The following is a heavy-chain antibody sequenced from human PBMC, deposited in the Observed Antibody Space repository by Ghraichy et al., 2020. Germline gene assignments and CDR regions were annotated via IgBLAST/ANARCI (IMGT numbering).Heavy chain of an antibody. CDR3: IFGELGDS. V-gene: IGHV3-15*01. J-gene: IGHJ4*02. Sequence: GESLNISCAASGFSFSQTFMSWVRQAPGRGPEWVGRIKTRAVGGTTDYAAPVRGRFIISRDDSKSTVYLQMNSLKVEDTAIYYCIFGELGDSWGQGTLVTVSS. CDR1: GFSFSQTF. D-gene: IGHD3-10*01. CDR2: IKTRAVGGTT.